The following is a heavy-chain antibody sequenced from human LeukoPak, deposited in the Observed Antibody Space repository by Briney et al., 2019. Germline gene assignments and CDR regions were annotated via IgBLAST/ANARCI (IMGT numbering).Heavy chain of an antibody. D-gene: IGHD6-13*01. V-gene: IGHV3-23*01. CDR1: GFTFSSYA. J-gene: IGHJ3*02. CDR3: AKELWVAAAGHRSHAFDI. Sequence: GGSLRLSCAASGFTFSSYAMSWVRQAPGKGLEWVSAISGSGGSTYYADSVKGRFTISRDNSKNTLYLQMNSLRAEDTAVYYCAKELWVAAAGHRSHAFDIWGQGTMVTVSS. CDR2: ISGSGGST.